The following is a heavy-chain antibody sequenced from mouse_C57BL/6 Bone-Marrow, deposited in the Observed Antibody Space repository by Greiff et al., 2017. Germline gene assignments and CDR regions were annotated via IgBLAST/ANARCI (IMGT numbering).Heavy chain of an antibody. CDR1: GYTFTSYG. CDR2: IYPRSGNT. Sequence: QVQLKQSGAELARPGASVKLSCKASGYTFTSYGISWVKQRTGQGLEWIGEIYPRSGNTYYNEKFKGKATLTADKSSSTAYMELRSLTSEDSAVYFCARRVTTVVARGFAYWGQGTLVTVSA. V-gene: IGHV1-81*01. D-gene: IGHD1-1*01. J-gene: IGHJ3*01. CDR3: ARRVTTVVARGFAY.